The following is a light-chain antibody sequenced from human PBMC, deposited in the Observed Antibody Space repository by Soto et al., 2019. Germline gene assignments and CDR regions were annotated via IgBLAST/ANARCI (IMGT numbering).Light chain of an antibody. J-gene: IGLJ3*02. CDR1: SSDVGGYNY. Sequence: QSALTQPPSASGSPGQSVTISCTGTSSDVGGYNYVSWYQQYPGRAPKLMIYEVTKRPSGVPDRFSGSKSGNTASLTVSGLQAEYEAEYYCSSYAASNNFYFVFGGGTKVTVL. V-gene: IGLV2-8*01. CDR2: EVT. CDR3: SSYAASNNFYFV.